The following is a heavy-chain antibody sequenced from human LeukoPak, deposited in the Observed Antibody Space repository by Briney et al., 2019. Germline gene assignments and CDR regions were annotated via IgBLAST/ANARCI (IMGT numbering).Heavy chain of an antibody. CDR3: ARRPYGLIRGINGPTGHWFDA. Sequence: PSETLSLTCTVSGGSISSSSYYWGWIRQPPGKGLEWIGSIYYSGSTYYNPSLKSRVTISVDTSKNQFSLKLSSVTAADTAVYYCARRPYGLIRGINGPTGHWFDAWGLGTLVTVSS. V-gene: IGHV4-39*07. D-gene: IGHD3-10*01. CDR2: IYYSGST. J-gene: IGHJ5*02. CDR1: GGSISSSSYY.